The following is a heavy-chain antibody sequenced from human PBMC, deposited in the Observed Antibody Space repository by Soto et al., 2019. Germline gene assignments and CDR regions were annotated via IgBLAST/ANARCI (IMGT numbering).Heavy chain of an antibody. Sequence: QVQLVESGGGVVQPGRSLRLSCAASGFTFSSYAMHWVRQAPGKGLEWVAVISYDGSNKYYADSVKGRFTISRDNSKNTLYLQMNSLRAEDTAVYYCAREDIVVVVAATGPIYYYYGMDVWGQGTTVTVSS. D-gene: IGHD2-15*01. CDR1: GFTFSSYA. CDR2: ISYDGSNK. J-gene: IGHJ6*02. CDR3: AREDIVVVVAATGPIYYYYGMDV. V-gene: IGHV3-30-3*01.